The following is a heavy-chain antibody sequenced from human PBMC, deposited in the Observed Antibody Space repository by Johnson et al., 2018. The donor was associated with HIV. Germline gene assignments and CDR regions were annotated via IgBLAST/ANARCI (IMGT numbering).Heavy chain of an antibody. V-gene: IGHV3-23*04. CDR1: GFTFSSYA. CDR3: ARDRSSWYGGDAFDI. CDR2: ISGSGGST. D-gene: IGHD6-13*01. J-gene: IGHJ3*02. Sequence: EVHLVESVGGLVQPGGSLRLSCAASGFTFSSYAMSWVRQAPGKGLEWVSAISGSGGSTYYADSVKGRFTVSRDNAKNSLYLQMNSLRAEDTAVYYCARDRSSWYGGDAFDIWGHGTMVTVSS.